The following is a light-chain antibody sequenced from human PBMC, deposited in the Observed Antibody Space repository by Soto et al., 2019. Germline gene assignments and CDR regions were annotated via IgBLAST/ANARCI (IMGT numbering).Light chain of an antibody. V-gene: IGLV1-40*01. CDR3: QSSDSSLSGWV. CDR2: GNS. CDR1: SSNIGAGYD. Sequence: QSVLTQPPSVSGAPGQRVTISCTVSSSNIGAGYDVHWYQQLPGTAPNRLIYGNSNRPSGVPDRFSGSKSGTSASLAITGLQAEDEPAYYSQSSDSSLSGWVFGGGTKLTGL. J-gene: IGLJ3*02.